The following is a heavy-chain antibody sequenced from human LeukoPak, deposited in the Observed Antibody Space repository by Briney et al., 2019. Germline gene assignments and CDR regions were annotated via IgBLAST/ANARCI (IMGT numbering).Heavy chain of an antibody. CDR3: ARVPDSNWFDP. D-gene: IGHD3-3*01. V-gene: IGHV1-2*02. Sequence: GASVNVSCKASGYTFTGYYMHWVRQAPGQGLEGVGWINPNSGGTNYAQTFQGRVTMTRDTSISTAYMELSRLRSDDTAVYYCARVPDSNWFDPWGQGTLVTVSS. J-gene: IGHJ5*02. CDR2: INPNSGGT. CDR1: GYTFTGYY.